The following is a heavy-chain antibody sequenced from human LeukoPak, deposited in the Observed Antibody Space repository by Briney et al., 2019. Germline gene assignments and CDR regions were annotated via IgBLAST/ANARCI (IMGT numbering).Heavy chain of an antibody. J-gene: IGHJ4*02. CDR1: GYTFTDYY. Sequence: ASVKVSCKASGYTFTDYYMHWVRQAPGQGLEWMGWIDPNNGDTNYPQKFQGRVTMTRDTSISTAYMELSSLRSDDTAVYYCARGRYCSSTSCSDFDYWGQGTLVTVSS. CDR3: ARGRYCSSTSCSDFDY. D-gene: IGHD2-2*01. CDR2: IDPNNGDT. V-gene: IGHV1-2*02.